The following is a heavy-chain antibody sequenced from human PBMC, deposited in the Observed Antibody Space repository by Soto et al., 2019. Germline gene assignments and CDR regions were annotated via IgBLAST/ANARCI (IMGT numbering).Heavy chain of an antibody. CDR1: GFTFSSYG. J-gene: IGHJ6*03. D-gene: IGHD2-2*01. Sequence: VQLVESGGGVVQPGRSLRLSCAASGFTFSSYGMHWVRQAPGKGLEWVAVISYDGSNKYYADSVKGRFTISRDNSKNTLYLQMNSLRAEDTAVYYCAKVISSWYYYYMDVWGKGTTVTVSS. CDR2: ISYDGSNK. CDR3: AKVISSWYYYYMDV. V-gene: IGHV3-30*18.